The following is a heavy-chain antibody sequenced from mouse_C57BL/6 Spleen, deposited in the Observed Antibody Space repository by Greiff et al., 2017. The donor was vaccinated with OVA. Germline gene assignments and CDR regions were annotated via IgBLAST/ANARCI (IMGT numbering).Heavy chain of an antibody. CDR2: IYPRSGNT. Sequence: QVQLKESGAELARPGASVKLSCKASGYTFTSYGISWVKQRTGQGLEWIGEIYPRSGNTYYNEKFKGKATLTADKSSSTAYMELRSLTSEDSAVYFCANYGSSYRFAYWGQGTLVTVSA. J-gene: IGHJ3*01. V-gene: IGHV1-81*01. CDR3: ANYGSSYRFAY. D-gene: IGHD1-1*01. CDR1: GYTFTSYG.